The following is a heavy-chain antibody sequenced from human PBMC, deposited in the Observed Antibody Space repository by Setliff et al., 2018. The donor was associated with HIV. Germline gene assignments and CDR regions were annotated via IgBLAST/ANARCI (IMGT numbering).Heavy chain of an antibody. V-gene: IGHV3-74*01. CDR1: GSFINSDY. Sequence: ETLSLTCTVSGSFINSDYWGWIRQPPGKGLVWFSHINSDGSGTSYADSVKGRFTISRDNAKNTLYLQMNSLRAEDTATYYCARGRRDCSSGSCYGPYYMDVWGKGTTVTVSS. CDR3: ARGRRDCSSGSCYGPYYMDV. D-gene: IGHD2-15*01. CDR2: INSDGSGT. J-gene: IGHJ6*03.